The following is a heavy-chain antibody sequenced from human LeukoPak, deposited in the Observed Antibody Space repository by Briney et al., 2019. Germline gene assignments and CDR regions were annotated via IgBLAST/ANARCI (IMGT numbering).Heavy chain of an antibody. CDR1: GFTFSSYG. CDR2: ISYDGSNK. J-gene: IGHJ6*02. CDR3: AKAYCSSTNGCMDV. D-gene: IGHD2-2*01. Sequence: GVSLRLSCAASGFTFSSYGMHWVRQAPGKGLEWVAVISYDGSNKYYADSVKGRFTISRDNSKNTLYLQMNSLRAEDTAVYYCAKAYCSSTNGCMDVWGQGTTVTVFS. V-gene: IGHV3-30*18.